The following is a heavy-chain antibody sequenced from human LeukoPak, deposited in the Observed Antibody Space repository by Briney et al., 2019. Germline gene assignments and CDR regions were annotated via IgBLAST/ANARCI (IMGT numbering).Heavy chain of an antibody. V-gene: IGHV3-15*01. CDR1: GFTFNDAW. Sequence: GGSLRLSCAASGFTFNDAWMTWVRQAPGKGLEWVGRIKSKTDGGTTDYAAPVKGRFAISRDDSKTTLYLQMNSLKTEDTAVYYCTTTLAVAGTSMGYWGQGTLVTVSS. D-gene: IGHD6-19*01. J-gene: IGHJ4*02. CDR3: TTTLAVAGTSMGY. CDR2: IKSKTDGGTT.